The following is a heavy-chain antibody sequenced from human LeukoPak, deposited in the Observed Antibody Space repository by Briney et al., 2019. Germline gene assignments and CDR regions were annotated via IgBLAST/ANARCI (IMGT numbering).Heavy chain of an antibody. J-gene: IGHJ4*02. CDR3: ASDGGYDQIDY. V-gene: IGHV4-59*01. CDR2: IYYSGST. D-gene: IGHD5-12*01. CDR1: GGSISSYY. Sequence: PAETLSLTCTVSGGSISSYYWSWIRQPPGKGLEWIGYIYYSGSTNYNPSLKSRVTISVDTAKNQFSLKLSSVTAADTAVYYCASDGGYDQIDYWGQGTLVTVSS.